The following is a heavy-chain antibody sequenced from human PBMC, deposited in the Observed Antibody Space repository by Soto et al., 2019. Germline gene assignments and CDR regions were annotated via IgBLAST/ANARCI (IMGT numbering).Heavy chain of an antibody. CDR1: GGSIDRSNYY. Sequence: SETLSLTCNVSGGSIDRSNYYWDWLRQPPGKGLEWIGTTYNNGNAYYNPSLKSRVSISVDTSKNQFSLKLVSVTAADTAVYYCARHFVAVVIKGWGYWGQGTLVTVSS. J-gene: IGHJ4*02. CDR3: ARHFVAVVIKGWGY. V-gene: IGHV4-39*01. D-gene: IGHD3-10*01. CDR2: TYNNGNA.